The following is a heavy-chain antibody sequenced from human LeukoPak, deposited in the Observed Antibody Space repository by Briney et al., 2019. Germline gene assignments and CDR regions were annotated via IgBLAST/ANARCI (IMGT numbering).Heavy chain of an antibody. CDR3: AKEEGFDY. V-gene: IGHV3-23*01. CDR1: GGTFSSYA. J-gene: IGHJ4*02. CDR2: ILKSGGTT. Sequence: SCKASGGTFSSYAMSWVRQAPGKGLEWVSAILKSGGTTFYADSVKGRFTISRDNSKNTLYLQMNSLRAEDTAIYYCAKEEGFDYWGQGTLVTVSS.